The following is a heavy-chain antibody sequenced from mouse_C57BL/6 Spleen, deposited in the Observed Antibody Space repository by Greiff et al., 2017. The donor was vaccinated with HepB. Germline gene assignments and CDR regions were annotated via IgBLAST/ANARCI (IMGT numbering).Heavy chain of an antibody. CDR1: GYTFTSYG. CDR2: IYPRSGNT. CDR3: ARAEGFAY. V-gene: IGHV1-81*01. Sequence: VQLQQSGAELARPGASVKLSCKASGYTFTSYGISWVKQRTGQGLEWIGEIYPRSGNTYYNEKFKGKATLAADKSSSTAYMGLRSLTSEDSAVYFCARAEGFAYWGQGTLVTVSA. J-gene: IGHJ3*01.